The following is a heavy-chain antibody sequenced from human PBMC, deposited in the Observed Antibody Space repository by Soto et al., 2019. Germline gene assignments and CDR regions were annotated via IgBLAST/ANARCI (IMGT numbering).Heavy chain of an antibody. CDR3: ARDQWLVRVRPLSYYGMDV. J-gene: IGHJ6*02. Sequence: ASVKVSCKASGYTFTSYGISWVRQAPGQGLEWMGWISAYNGNTNYAQKLQGRVTMTTDTSTSTACMELRSLRSDDTAVYYCARDQWLVRVRPLSYYGMDVWGQGTTVTVSS. CDR1: GYTFTSYG. CDR2: ISAYNGNT. V-gene: IGHV1-18*01. D-gene: IGHD6-19*01.